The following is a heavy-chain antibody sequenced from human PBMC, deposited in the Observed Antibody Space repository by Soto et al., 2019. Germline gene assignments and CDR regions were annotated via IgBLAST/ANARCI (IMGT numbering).Heavy chain of an antibody. J-gene: IGHJ6*02. D-gene: IGHD2-21*02. V-gene: IGHV3-23*01. CDR1: GLTLSSYA. CDR3: ARRHYCRGDCTINPDYYSGMDV. CDR2: ISGSGDNT. Sequence: GGSLRLSCKGCGLTLSSYAMTRVRQEQAKGLEWVSAISGSGDNTYYADSVKGQVTISADMSISTAYLQWSSLKASDTAIYYCARRHYCRGDCTINPDYYSGMDVWGQGTTVTVSS.